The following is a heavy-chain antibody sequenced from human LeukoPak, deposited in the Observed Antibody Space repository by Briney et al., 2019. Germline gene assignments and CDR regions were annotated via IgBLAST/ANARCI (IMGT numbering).Heavy chain of an antibody. D-gene: IGHD4-11*01. J-gene: IGHJ4*02. CDR2: TNVGNDYT. V-gene: IGHV1-3*01. CDR1: GYTFNYYA. CDR3: ARDDFSTYPGLNYFDY. Sequence: GASVTVSCKASGYTFNYYAVHWVRQAPGQRLEWMGWTNVGNDYTESSQKFQDRLTITSDTTATTVYMELSSLRSEDTAVYYCARDDFSTYPGLNYFDYWGQGSLVTVSS.